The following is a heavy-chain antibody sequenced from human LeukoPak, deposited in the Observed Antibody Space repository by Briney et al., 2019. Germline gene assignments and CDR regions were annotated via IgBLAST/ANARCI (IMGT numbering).Heavy chain of an antibody. Sequence: SETLSLTCTVSGGSISSYYWSWIRQPPGKGLEWIAYISDIGSINYNPSLKSRLTISLDTSKNQFSLKLSPVTAADTAVYYCARGNYGDSLFCFDPWGQGTLVTVSS. CDR2: ISDIGSI. D-gene: IGHD4-17*01. V-gene: IGHV4-59*12. J-gene: IGHJ5*02. CDR1: GGSISSYY. CDR3: ARGNYGDSLFCFDP.